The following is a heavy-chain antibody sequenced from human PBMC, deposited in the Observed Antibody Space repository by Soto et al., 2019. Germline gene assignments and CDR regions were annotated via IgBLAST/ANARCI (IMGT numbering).Heavy chain of an antibody. Sequence: QVQLQESGPGLVKPSGTLSLTCAVSGGSISSSNWWSWVRQPPGKGLEWIGEIYHSGSTNYNPSLPSRVTMSVDKSTTQFSLTLSSVTAAATAVYSCARAYMVRGVMRWFDPWGQGTLVTVSS. V-gene: IGHV4-4*02. CDR3: ARAYMVRGVMRWFDP. J-gene: IGHJ5*02. CDR1: GGSISSSNW. D-gene: IGHD3-10*01. CDR2: IYHSGST.